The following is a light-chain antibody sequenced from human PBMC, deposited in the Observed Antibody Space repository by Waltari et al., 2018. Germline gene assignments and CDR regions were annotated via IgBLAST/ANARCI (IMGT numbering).Light chain of an antibody. Sequence: IQMTQSPSFLSASVGDRGTITCRARQRISSYLKWYQMKPGGARELLLYAASSLQSGVPAGFHGTGSGTEWTVPISSRPPDDRATSACEASYSLLRLGPGTRVDLK. CDR1: QRISSY. J-gene: IGKJ3*01. V-gene: IGKV1-39*01. CDR3: EASYSLLR. CDR2: AAS.